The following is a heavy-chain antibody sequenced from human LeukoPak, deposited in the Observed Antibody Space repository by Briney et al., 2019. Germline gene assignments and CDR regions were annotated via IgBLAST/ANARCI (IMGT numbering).Heavy chain of an antibody. CDR3: ARAGLYYHYGIDV. V-gene: IGHV4-59*01. J-gene: IGHJ6*02. Sequence: PAETLSLTCTISGGSIISYYWSWIRQPPGKGLEWIGYIYYSGSTNYNPSLKSRVTISVDTSKNQFSLKLSSVTAADTAVYYCARAGLYYHYGIDVWGQGTTVTVSS. CDR1: GGSIISYY. CDR2: IYYSGST.